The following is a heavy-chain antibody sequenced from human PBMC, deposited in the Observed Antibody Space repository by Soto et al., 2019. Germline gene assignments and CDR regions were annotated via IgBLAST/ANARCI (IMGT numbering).Heavy chain of an antibody. CDR3: AKVSDSNSWYGWFDP. Sequence: EVQRLESGGGLVQPGGSLRLSCAASGFTFSSCAMSWVRQAPGKGLEWVSAISGRGGSTYYADSVKGRFTISRDNSSNTVYLQMNSLRAEDTAVDYCAKVSDSNSWYGWFDPWGQGTLVPVSS. V-gene: IGHV3-23*01. J-gene: IGHJ5*02. CDR2: ISGRGGST. D-gene: IGHD6-13*01. CDR1: GFTFSSCA.